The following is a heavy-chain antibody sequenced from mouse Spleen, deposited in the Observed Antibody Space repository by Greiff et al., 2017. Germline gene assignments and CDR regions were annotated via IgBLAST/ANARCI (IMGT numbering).Heavy chain of an antibody. Sequence: QLQQSGPELVKPGASVKISCKASGYAFSSSWMNWVKQRPGKGLEWIGRIYPGDGDTNYNGKFKGKATLTADKSSSTAYMQLSSLTSEDSAVYFCARASLLYWYFDVWGAGTTVTVSS. CDR3: ARASLLYWYFDV. J-gene: IGHJ1*01. CDR1: GYAFSSSW. V-gene: IGHV1-82*01. D-gene: IGHD1-2*01. CDR2: IYPGDGDT.